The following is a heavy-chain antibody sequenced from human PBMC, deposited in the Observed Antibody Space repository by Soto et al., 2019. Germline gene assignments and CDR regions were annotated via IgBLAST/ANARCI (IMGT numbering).Heavy chain of an antibody. Sequence: PGGSLRLSCAASGFTFDDYAMHWVRQAPGKGLEWVSGISWNSGSIGYADSVKGRFTISRDNAKNSLYLQMNSLRAEDTALYYCAKLAAADRISSYYFDYWGQGTLGTVSS. J-gene: IGHJ4*02. CDR2: ISWNSGSI. CDR1: GFTFDDYA. V-gene: IGHV3-9*01. CDR3: AKLAAADRISSYYFDY. D-gene: IGHD6-13*01.